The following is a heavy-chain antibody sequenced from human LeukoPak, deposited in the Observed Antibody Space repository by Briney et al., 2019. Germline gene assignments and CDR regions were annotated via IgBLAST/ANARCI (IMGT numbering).Heavy chain of an antibody. V-gene: IGHV3-72*01. CDR1: GFTFSDYF. CDR3: ARRQFDSFGSDY. CDR2: SRNKANDYTT. D-gene: IGHD3-22*01. Sequence: PGGSLRLSCAASGFTFSDYFMDWVRQAPGKGLEWVGRSRNKANDYTTEYAASVRGRFTISRDDSKNSVYLQMNSLKTEDTAVYYCARRQFDSFGSDYWGQGTLVAVSS. J-gene: IGHJ4*02.